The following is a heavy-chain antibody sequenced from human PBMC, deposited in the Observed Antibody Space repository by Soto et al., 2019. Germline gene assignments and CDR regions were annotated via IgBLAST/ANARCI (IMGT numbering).Heavy chain of an antibody. J-gene: IGHJ4*02. CDR3: ARSAKYYDSSGYGSN. V-gene: IGHV1-18*01. Sequence: EASVKVSCKASGYTFTSYGISWVRQAPGQGLEWMGWISAYNGNTNYAQKLQGRVTMTTDTSTSTAYMELRSLRSDDTAVYYCARSAKYYDSSGYGSNWGQGTLVTVSS. CDR1: GYTFTSYG. CDR2: ISAYNGNT. D-gene: IGHD3-22*01.